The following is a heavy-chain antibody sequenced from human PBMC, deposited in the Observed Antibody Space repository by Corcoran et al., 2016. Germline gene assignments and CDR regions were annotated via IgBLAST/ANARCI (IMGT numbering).Heavy chain of an antibody. CDR1: GGTFSSYA. CDR2: SIPIFGTA. Sequence: QVQLVQSGAEVKKPGSSVKVSCKASGGTFSSYAISWVRQAPGQGLEWMGGSIPIFGTANYAQKFQGRVTITADESTSTAYMELRSLRSEDTAVYYCARTRAYGSGELFDYWGQGTLVTVSS. D-gene: IGHD3-10*01. J-gene: IGHJ4*02. CDR3: ARTRAYGSGELFDY. V-gene: IGHV1-69*01.